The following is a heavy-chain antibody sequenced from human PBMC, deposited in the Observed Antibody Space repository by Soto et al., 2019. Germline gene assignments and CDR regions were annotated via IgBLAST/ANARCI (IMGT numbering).Heavy chain of an antibody. D-gene: IGHD3-9*01. J-gene: IGHJ6*02. Sequence: PSETLSLTCTVSGSSISSSSYYWGWIRQPPGKGLEWIGSIYYSGSTYYNPSLKSRVTISVDTSKNQFSLKLSSVTAADTAVYYCARPTVLRYFDWLLSQGGDDGMDVWGQGTTVTVSS. CDR2: IYYSGST. CDR1: GSSISSSSYY. CDR3: ARPTVLRYFDWLLSQGGDDGMDV. V-gene: IGHV4-39*01.